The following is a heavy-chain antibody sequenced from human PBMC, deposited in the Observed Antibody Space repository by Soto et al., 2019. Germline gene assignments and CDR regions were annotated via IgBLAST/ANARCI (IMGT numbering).Heavy chain of an antibody. CDR2: IYYSGST. J-gene: IGHJ5*02. V-gene: IGHV4-59*01. CDR3: ARGTIFGVVIPWFDP. D-gene: IGHD3-3*01. CDR1: GGSFSGYY. Sequence: SETLSLTCAVYGGSFSGYYWSWIRQPPGKGLEWIGYIYYSGSTNYNPSLKSRVTISLDTSKNQFSLKLSSVTAADTAVYYCARGTIFGVVIPWFDPWGQGTLVTV.